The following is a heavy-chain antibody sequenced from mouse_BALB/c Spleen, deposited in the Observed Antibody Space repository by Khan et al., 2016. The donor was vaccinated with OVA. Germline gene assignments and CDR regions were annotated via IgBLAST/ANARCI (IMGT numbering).Heavy chain of an antibody. CDR2: IDPANDNS. CDR3: APAGTGDYFDY. CDR1: GFNIKDTH. Sequence: EVQGVESGAELVKPGASVKLSCTASGFNIKDTHMHWVKQRPEQGLEWIGRIDPANDNSKYDPRFQGKATITADTSSNTAYLHLSSLTSEDTAVYYCAPAGTGDYFDYWGQGTTLTVSS. D-gene: IGHD4-1*01. V-gene: IGHV14-3*02. J-gene: IGHJ2*01.